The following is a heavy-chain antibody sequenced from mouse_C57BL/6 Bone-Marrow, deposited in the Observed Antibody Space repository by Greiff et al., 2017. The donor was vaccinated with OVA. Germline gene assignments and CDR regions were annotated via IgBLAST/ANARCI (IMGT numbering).Heavy chain of an antibody. V-gene: IGHV5-4*01. D-gene: IGHD2-3*01. Sequence: EVQRVESGGGLVKPGGSLKLSCAASGFTFSSYAMSWVRQTPEKRLEWVATISDGGSYTYYPDNVKGRFTISRDNAKNNLYLQMSHLKSEDTAMYYCAQDLEMAWFAYWGQGTLVTVSA. CDR2: ISDGGSYT. J-gene: IGHJ3*01. CDR3: AQDLEMAWFAY. CDR1: GFTFSSYA.